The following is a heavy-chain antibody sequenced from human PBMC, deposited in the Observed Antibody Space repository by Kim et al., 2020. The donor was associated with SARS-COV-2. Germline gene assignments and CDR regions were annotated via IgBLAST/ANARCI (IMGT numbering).Heavy chain of an antibody. CDR2: IYYSGST. D-gene: IGHD6-13*01. CDR3: ARIPGIAAAGRDY. CDR1: GGSISSSSYY. V-gene: IGHV4-39*01. J-gene: IGHJ4*02. Sequence: SETLSLTCTVSGGSISSSSYYWGWIRQPPGKGLEWIGSIYYSGSTYYNPSLKSRVTLSVDTSKNQFSLKLSSVTAADTAVYYCARIPGIAAAGRDYWGQGTLVTVSS.